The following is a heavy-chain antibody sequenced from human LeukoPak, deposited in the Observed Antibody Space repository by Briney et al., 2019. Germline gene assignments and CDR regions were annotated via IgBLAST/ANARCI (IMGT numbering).Heavy chain of an antibody. J-gene: IGHJ3*02. D-gene: IGHD3-22*01. CDR2: IHYSGST. V-gene: IGHV4-59*01. Sequence: SETLSLXCTVSGVSISSSYWSWIRQSPGRELEWIGYIHYSGSTNYNPSLKSRVTISVDTSENQFFLRLSSVTAADTAFYYCARGYYDSRGYSNPFDIWGQGTMVTVSS. CDR1: GVSISSSY. CDR3: ARGYYDSRGYSNPFDI.